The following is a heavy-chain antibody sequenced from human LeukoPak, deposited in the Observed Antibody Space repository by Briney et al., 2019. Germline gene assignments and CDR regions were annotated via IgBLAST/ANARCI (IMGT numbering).Heavy chain of an antibody. Sequence: PGGSLRLSCAASGFTFSSYAMSWVRQAPGKGLEWVAGISGSGGSTYYADSVRGRFTISRDNSRNTLYLQMISLTNKAPDVQYCAKDTSIATYYTNGVCPPFASWGQGPLVTVSS. CDR2: ISGSGGST. CDR1: GFTFSSYA. D-gene: IGHD2-8*01. CDR3: AKDTSIATYYTNGVCPPFAS. V-gene: IGHV3-23*01. J-gene: IGHJ4*02.